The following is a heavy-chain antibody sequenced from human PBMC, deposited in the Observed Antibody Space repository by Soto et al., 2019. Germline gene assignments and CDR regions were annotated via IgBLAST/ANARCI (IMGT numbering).Heavy chain of an antibody. Sequence: SETLSLTCTVSGGSISSYYWSWIRQPPGKGLEWIGYINYSGSTNYNPSLKSRVTISVNTSKNQFSLKLSSVTAADTAVYYCARAPYCSHHYFDYWGQGTLVTVSS. CDR3: ARAPYCSHHYFDY. CDR1: GGSISSYY. J-gene: IGHJ4*02. CDR2: INYSGST. D-gene: IGHD6-13*01. V-gene: IGHV4-59*01.